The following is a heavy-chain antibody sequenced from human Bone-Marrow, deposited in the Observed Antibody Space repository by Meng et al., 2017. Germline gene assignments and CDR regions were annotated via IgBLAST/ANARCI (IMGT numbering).Heavy chain of an antibody. Sequence: GESLKISCAASGFTFSSYEMNWVRQAPGKGLEWVANIKQDGSEKYYVDSVKGRFTISRDNAKNSLYLQMNSLRAEDTAVYYCARNTVGSSSWYGSLYYYYGMDVWGQGTTVTVSS. CDR2: IKQDGSEK. CDR1: GFTFSSYE. D-gene: IGHD6-13*01. CDR3: ARNTVGSSSWYGSLYYYYGMDV. V-gene: IGHV3-7*01. J-gene: IGHJ6*02.